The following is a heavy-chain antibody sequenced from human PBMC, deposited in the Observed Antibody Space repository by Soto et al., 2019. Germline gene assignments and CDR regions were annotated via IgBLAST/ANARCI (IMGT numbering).Heavy chain of an antibody. J-gene: IGHJ5*02. CDR2: ISRSGST. CDR3: ARAVAPYLGTWFDP. D-gene: IGHD3-16*01. Sequence: SETLSLTCTVSGGSITSGNSYSWSWIRQPPGKGLEWIGSISRSGSTSYNPSLKGRVTMSVDKSKNQFSLKLSSVTAADTAVYYCARAVAPYLGTWFDPWGQGTLVTVSS. V-gene: IGHV4-30-2*01. CDR1: GGSITSGNSYS.